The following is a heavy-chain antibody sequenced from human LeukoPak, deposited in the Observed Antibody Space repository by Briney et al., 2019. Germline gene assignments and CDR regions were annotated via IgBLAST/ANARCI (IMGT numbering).Heavy chain of an antibody. Sequence: GGSLRLSCAASGFTFSSYGMHWVRQAPGKGLEWVAFIRYDGSNKHYADSVKGRFTISRDNSKNTLYLQMNSLRAEDTAVYYCAKDGDCSSTSCPVIYYYYYMDVWGKGTTATISS. CDR1: GFTFSSYG. V-gene: IGHV3-30*02. CDR3: AKDGDCSSTSCPVIYYYYYMDV. J-gene: IGHJ6*03. D-gene: IGHD2-2*01. CDR2: IRYDGSNK.